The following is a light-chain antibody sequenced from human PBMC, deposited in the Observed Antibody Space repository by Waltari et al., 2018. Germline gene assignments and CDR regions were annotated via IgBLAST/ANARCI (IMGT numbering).Light chain of an antibody. CDR3: SSYTSSSTLV. J-gene: IGLJ2*01. Sequence: QSALTQLASVSVSPGQSITISCPGTSSDVGGYNYVSWYQQHPGKAPQLMIYAVSNLPSGVSNRFSGSKSGNTASLTISGLQAEDEADYYCSSYTSSSTLVFGGGTKLTVL. V-gene: IGLV2-14*03. CDR1: SSDVGGYNY. CDR2: AVS.